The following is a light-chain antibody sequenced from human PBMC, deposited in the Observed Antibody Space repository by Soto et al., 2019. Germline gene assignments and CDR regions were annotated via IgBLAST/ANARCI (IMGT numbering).Light chain of an antibody. CDR2: WAS. CDR1: QSLLYSSNNKNY. V-gene: IGKV4-1*01. J-gene: IGKJ5*01. Sequence: DIVMTQSPDSLAVSLGERASINFKAIQSLLYSSNNKNYLAWFQQKPGQPPKLLMYWASTRESGVPDRFSGSGSGTEFTLTISSLQPDDFATYYCQQYNTYSTFGQGTRLEIK. CDR3: QQYNTYST.